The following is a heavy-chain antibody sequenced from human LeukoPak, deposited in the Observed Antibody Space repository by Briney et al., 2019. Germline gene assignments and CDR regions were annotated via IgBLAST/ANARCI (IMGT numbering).Heavy chain of an antibody. D-gene: IGHD2-2*01. V-gene: IGHV1-18*01. J-gene: IGHJ1*01. CDR1: GYTFTSYG. CDR3: ARDLGYIRTRYCSSTSCSESFQH. CDR2: ISAYNGNT. Sequence: ASVKVSCKASGYTFTSYGISWVRQAPGQGLEWMGWISAYNGNTNYAQKLQGRVTMTTDTSTSTAYMELRSLRSDDTAVYYCARDLGYIRTRYCSSTSCSESFQHWGQGTLVTVSS.